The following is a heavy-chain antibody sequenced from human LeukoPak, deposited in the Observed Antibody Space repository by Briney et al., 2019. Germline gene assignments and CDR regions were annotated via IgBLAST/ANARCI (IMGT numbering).Heavy chain of an antibody. V-gene: IGHV5-51*01. D-gene: IGHD3-10*01. Sequence: GESLKISCKASGYNFASYWIGWVRQMPGKGLEWMGIIYPGDSDTRYSPSFQGQVTISADKSISTAYLQWSSLKASDTAIYYCARDGPYYGSGSYINYYFDYWGQGTLVTVSS. J-gene: IGHJ4*02. CDR1: GYNFASYW. CDR3: ARDGPYYGSGSYINYYFDY. CDR2: IYPGDSDT.